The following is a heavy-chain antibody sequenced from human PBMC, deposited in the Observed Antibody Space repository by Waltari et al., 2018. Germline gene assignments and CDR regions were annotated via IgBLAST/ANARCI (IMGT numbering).Heavy chain of an antibody. V-gene: IGHV3-30*02. D-gene: IGHD1-1*01. CDR3: ALGTGGTWNSNDAFDI. Sequence: QVQLVESGGGVVQPGGSLRLSCAASGHTFRRFAMHWVRQAPGKGLDWVSFKKFDGNNKYYPDSVKGRFTVSRDNSKSVLYLQMNSLRPEDTAIYYCALGTGGTWNSNDAFDIWGQGTPVTVSS. J-gene: IGHJ3*02. CDR1: GHTFRRFA. CDR2: KKFDGNNK.